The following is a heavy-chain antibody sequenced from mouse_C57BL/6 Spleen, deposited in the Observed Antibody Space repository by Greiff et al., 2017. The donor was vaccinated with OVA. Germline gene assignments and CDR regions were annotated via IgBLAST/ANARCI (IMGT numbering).Heavy chain of an antibody. CDR3: ARSGYDFYAMDY. V-gene: IGHV1-18*01. CDR2: INPNNGGT. Sequence: EVQLQESGPELVKPGASVKIPCKASGYTFTDYNMDWVKQSHGKSLEWIGDINPNNGGTIYNQKFKGKATLTVDKSSSTAYMELRSLTSEDTAVYYCARSGYDFYAMDYWGQGTSVTVSS. D-gene: IGHD3-2*02. CDR1: GYTFTDYN. J-gene: IGHJ4*01.